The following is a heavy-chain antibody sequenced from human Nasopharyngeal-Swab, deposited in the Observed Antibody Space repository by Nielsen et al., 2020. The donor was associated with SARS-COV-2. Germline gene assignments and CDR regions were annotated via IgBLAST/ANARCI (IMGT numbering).Heavy chain of an antibody. Sequence: ESLKISCSVSGGSISDYHWSWIRQPPGKGLEWIGYIYSNGGTNYNPSFKSRLTTSVDTSKNQFSLKLSSVTAEDTAVYYCARRGKDNYGYHYYYMDVWGKGATVTVSS. CDR3: ARRGKDNYGYHYYYMDV. CDR2: IYSNGGT. CDR1: GGSISDYH. D-gene: IGHD5-18*01. V-gene: IGHV4-59*08. J-gene: IGHJ6*03.